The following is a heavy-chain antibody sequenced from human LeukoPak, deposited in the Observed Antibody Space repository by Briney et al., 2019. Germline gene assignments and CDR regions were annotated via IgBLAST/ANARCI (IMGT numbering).Heavy chain of an antibody. CDR2: IYNSGST. CDR1: GGSISNND. Sequence: SETLSLTCTVSGGSISNNDWSWIRQPPGKGLEWIGYIYNSGSTNYNPSLKSRVTISVDTSKNQFSLKLSSVTAADTAVYYCATYYYDSSGYYRAIWGQGTMVTVSS. V-gene: IGHV4-59*12. CDR3: ATYYYDSSGYYRAI. D-gene: IGHD3-22*01. J-gene: IGHJ3*02.